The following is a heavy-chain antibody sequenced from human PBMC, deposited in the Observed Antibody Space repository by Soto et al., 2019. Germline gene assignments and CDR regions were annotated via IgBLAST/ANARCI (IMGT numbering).Heavy chain of an antibody. CDR1: GFTFSSYA. CDR3: AQRYSSGSRANDF. CDR2: ISGSGGTT. J-gene: IGHJ4*02. V-gene: IGHV3-23*01. Sequence: EVQLLESGGGLVQPAGSLRLSCAASGFTFSSYAMSWVRQAPGKGLEWVSGISGSGGTTYYADSVKGRFTISRDNSKNTLYLQMNSLRAEDTAVYYCAQRYSSGSRANDFWGQGTLVTVSS. D-gene: IGHD6-19*01.